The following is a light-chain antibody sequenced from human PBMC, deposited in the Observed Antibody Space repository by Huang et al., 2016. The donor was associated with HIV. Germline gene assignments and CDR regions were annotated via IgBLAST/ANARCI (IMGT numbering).Light chain of an antibody. CDR2: AAF. CDR1: QDISTS. Sequence: AVQLTQFPPSLSASVGDRVTITCRASQDISTSLAWYQHKPGNALKLLISAAFNLQSGLSSRFISYSAGTYFTLFISSLQPEDAATYYCQQLHDYPITFGRGTRLDIK. CDR3: QQLHDYPIT. J-gene: IGKJ5*01. V-gene: IGKV1D-13*01.